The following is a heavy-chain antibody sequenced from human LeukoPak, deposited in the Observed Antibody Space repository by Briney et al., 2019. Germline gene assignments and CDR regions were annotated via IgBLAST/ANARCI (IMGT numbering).Heavy chain of an antibody. CDR1: GFTFSSYG. J-gene: IGHJ4*02. Sequence: GGSLRLSCAASGFTFSSYGMHWVRQAQGKGLEWVAVISYDGSNKYYADSVKGRFTISRDNSKNTLYLQMNSLRAEDTAVYYCAKDFGNTGSIAARFWGQGTLVTVSS. CDR3: AKDFGNTGSIAARF. D-gene: IGHD6-6*01. V-gene: IGHV3-30*18. CDR2: ISYDGSNK.